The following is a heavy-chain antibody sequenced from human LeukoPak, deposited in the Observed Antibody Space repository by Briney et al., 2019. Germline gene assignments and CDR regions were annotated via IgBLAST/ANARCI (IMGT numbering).Heavy chain of an antibody. V-gene: IGHV3-48*01. J-gene: IGHJ6*03. CDR1: GFTFSSYS. CDR2: ISSSSSTI. CDR3: ARVTGYYYMDV. Sequence: GGSQRLSCAASGFTFSSYSMNWVRQAPGKGLEWVSYISSSSSTIYYADSVKGRFTISRDNAKNSLYLQMNSLRAEDTAVYYCARVTGYYYMDVWGKGTTVTVSS.